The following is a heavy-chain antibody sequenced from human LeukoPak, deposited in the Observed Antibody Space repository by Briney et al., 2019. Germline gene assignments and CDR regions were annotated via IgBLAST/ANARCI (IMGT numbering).Heavy chain of an antibody. CDR1: GGSISSYY. J-gene: IGHJ4*02. CDR2: IYTSGST. D-gene: IGHD5-18*01. Sequence: SETLSLTCTVSGGSISSYYWSWIRQPAGKGLEWIGRIYTSGSTNYNPSLKSRVTMSVDTSKNQFSLKLNSVTAADTAVYYCARGLGQLWLYYFDYWGQGTLVTVSS. V-gene: IGHV4-4*07. CDR3: ARGLGQLWLYYFDY.